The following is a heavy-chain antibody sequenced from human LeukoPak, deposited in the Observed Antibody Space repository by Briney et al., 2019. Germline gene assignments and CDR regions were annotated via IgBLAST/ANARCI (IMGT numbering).Heavy chain of an antibody. CDR2: IYYSGST. J-gene: IGHJ5*02. V-gene: IGHV4-39*01. CDR3: ARHVWAAAGSWFDP. CDR1: GGSISSSSYY. D-gene: IGHD6-13*01. Sequence: PSETLSLTCTVSGGSISSSSYYWGWIRQPPGKGLEWIGSIYYSGSTYYNPSLKSRVTISVDTSKNQFSLKLSSVTAADTAVYYCARHVWAAAGSWFDPWGQGTLVTVSS.